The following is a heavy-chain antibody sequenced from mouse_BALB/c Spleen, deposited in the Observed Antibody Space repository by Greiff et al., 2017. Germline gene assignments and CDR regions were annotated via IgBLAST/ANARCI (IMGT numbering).Heavy chain of an antibody. CDR1: GFNIKDTY. Sequence: DVQLQESGAELVKPGASVKLSCTASGFNIKDTYMHWVKQRPEQGLEWIGRIDPANGNTKYDPKFQGKATITADTSSNTAYLQLSSLTSEDTAVYYCARSEGYDVPDVWGAGTTVTVSS. V-gene: IGHV14-3*02. D-gene: IGHD2-2*01. CDR2: IDPANGNT. J-gene: IGHJ1*01. CDR3: ARSEGYDVPDV.